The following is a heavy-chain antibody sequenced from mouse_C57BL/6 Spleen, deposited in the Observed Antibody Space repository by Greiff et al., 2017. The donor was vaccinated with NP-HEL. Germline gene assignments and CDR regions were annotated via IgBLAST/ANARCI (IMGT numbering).Heavy chain of an antibody. CDR2: INPKSGDT. Sequence: QVQLQQSGAELVRPGASVKLSCKASGYTFTDYGMNWVKQRPGQGLEWIGEINPKSGDTYYNEKFKGKATLTADKSSSTAYMELRSLTSEDSAVYFCARGYRDYLCYFECWGQGTTVTGSS. J-gene: IGHJ2*01. CDR1: GYTFTDYG. D-gene: IGHD5-5*01. CDR3: ARGYRDYLCYFEC. V-gene: IGHV1-81*01.